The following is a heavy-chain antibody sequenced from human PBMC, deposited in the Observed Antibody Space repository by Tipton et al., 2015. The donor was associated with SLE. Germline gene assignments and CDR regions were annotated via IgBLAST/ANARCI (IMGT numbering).Heavy chain of an antibody. V-gene: IGHV4-59*01. CDR1: GGSISSYY. Sequence: LRLSCIVSGGSISSYYWSWIRQPPGKGLEWIGYIYYSGSTNYNPSLKSRVTISVDTSKNQFSLKLSSVTAADTAVYYCARAEGSWDAFDIWGQGTMVTVSS. CDR3: ARAEGSWDAFDI. J-gene: IGHJ3*02. D-gene: IGHD2-15*01. CDR2: IYYSGST.